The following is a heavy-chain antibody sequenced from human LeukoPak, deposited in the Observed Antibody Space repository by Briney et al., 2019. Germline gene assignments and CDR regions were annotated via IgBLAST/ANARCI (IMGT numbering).Heavy chain of an antibody. CDR3: ARHIGFCSSTTCQARFDP. CDR1: GGSISNFY. D-gene: IGHD2-2*01. CDR2: IYYSGNS. V-gene: IGHV4-59*08. Sequence: PSETLPLTCTASGGSISNFYWSWIRQPPGKGLEWIGYIYYSGNSNYNPSLKSRVTISVDTSKNQFSLKLSSVTAADTAVYYCARHIGFCSSTTCQARFDPWGQGTLVTVSS. J-gene: IGHJ5*02.